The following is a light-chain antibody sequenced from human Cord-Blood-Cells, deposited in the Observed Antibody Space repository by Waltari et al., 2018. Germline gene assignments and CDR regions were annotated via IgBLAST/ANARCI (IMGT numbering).Light chain of an antibody. CDR3: SSYTSSSTLV. V-gene: IGLV2-14*01. J-gene: IGLJ2*01. Sequence: QSALTQPASVSGSPGQSITISCTGTSSDVGGYNYVSWYQQHPGKAPKLMICDVSKRPSGVSYRFSGAKSGNPASLTISGLQAEDEADYYCSSYTSSSTLVFGGGTKLTVL. CDR1: SSDVGGYNY. CDR2: DVS.